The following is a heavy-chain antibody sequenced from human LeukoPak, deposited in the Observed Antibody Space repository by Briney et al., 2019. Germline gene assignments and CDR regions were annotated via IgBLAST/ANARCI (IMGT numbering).Heavy chain of an antibody. Sequence: GGSLRLSCAASGFTFSSYAMSWVRKAPGKGLQWVSDISSSGGSTYYADSVKGRFTISRDNSKNTLYLEMNSLRTEDTAVYYCAKQAGTTSYYYYYMDVWGKGTTVTVSS. CDR2: ISSSGGST. J-gene: IGHJ6*03. D-gene: IGHD6-19*01. CDR3: AKQAGTTSYYYYYMDV. CDR1: GFTFSSYA. V-gene: IGHV3-23*01.